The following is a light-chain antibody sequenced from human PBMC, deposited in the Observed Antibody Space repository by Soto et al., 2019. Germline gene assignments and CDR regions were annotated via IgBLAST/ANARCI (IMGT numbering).Light chain of an antibody. V-gene: IGLV1-40*01. CDR2: GNN. J-gene: IGLJ1*01. Sequence: QSVVTQAPSMSGAPGQRVTISCTGGSSNIGAGYDVHWYQQLPGKAPRLLIFGNNNRPSRVPDRFSGSKSGTSASLAITGLQAEDEADYYCQSHDNSLSDTYVFGTGTKVTVL. CDR3: QSHDNSLSDTYV. CDR1: SSNIGAGYD.